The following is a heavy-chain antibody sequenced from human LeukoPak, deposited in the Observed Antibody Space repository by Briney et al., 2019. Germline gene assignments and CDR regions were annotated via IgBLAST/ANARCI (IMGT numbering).Heavy chain of an antibody. D-gene: IGHD3-22*01. J-gene: IGHJ4*02. CDR2: IYYTGST. CDR3: ARHRRTDDYYYGSGGPDY. Sequence: PETLSLTCTVSGGSISDSTHYWGWIRQPPGKGLEWIGSIYYTGSTYYNPSLKSRVTISVDTSKNQFSLSLSSVTAADAAVYYCARHRRTDDYYYGSGGPDYWGQGALVTVSS. V-gene: IGHV4-39*01. CDR1: GGSISDSTHY.